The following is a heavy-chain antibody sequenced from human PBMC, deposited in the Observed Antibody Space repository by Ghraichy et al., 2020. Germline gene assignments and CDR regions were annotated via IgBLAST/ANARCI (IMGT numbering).Heavy chain of an antibody. J-gene: IGHJ3*02. D-gene: IGHD1-14*01. V-gene: IGHV3-20*04. Sequence: GGSLRLSCEASGFTFDEYGMSWVRQVPGRGLEWVADINWNGGSTGYVDSVKGRFTISRDNAKNSLYLQMNSLRADDTAVYYCAARNWELYAFDIWGQGTMVTVSS. CDR2: INWNGGST. CDR3: AARNWELYAFDI. CDR1: GFTFDEYG.